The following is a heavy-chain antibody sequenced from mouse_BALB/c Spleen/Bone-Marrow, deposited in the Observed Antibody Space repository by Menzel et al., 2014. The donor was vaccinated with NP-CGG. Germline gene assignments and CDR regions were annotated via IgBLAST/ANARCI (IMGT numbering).Heavy chain of an antibody. J-gene: IGHJ4*01. CDR3: ARAGMDY. V-gene: IGHV5-17*02. CDR2: ISSGSSTI. Sequence: EVQLVESGGGLVQPGGSRKLSCAASGFTFSSFGVHWVRRAPEKGLEWVAYISSGSSTIYYADTVKGRFTISRDNPKNTLFLQMTSLRSEDTAMYYCARAGMDYWGQGTSVTVSS. D-gene: IGHD3-3*01. CDR1: GFTFSSFG.